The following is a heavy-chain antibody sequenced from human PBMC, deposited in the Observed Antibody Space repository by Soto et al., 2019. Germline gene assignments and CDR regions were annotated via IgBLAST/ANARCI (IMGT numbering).Heavy chain of an antibody. D-gene: IGHD1-1*01. CDR3: ARDRSAGNYFYYGMDV. V-gene: IGHV3-33*01. Sequence: QVQLVESGGGVVQPGRSLRLSCAASGITFNRNGMHWVRQAPGKGLEWVAVIWYDGSKKYYSDSVKGRFTISRDNSKNPLYLQMDSVRAEDTAVYYCARDRSAGNYFYYGMDVWGQGTTVTVSS. CDR1: GITFNRNG. J-gene: IGHJ6*02. CDR2: IWYDGSKK.